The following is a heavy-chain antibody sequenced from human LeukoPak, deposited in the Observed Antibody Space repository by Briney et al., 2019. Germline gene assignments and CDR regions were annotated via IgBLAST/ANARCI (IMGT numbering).Heavy chain of an antibody. D-gene: IGHD2-21*01. CDR3: ARGFVYCGRDCYQSERAFDI. CDR2: INPNGGGA. V-gene: IGHV1-2*02. CDR1: GYTFTSYG. Sequence: GASVKVSCKASGYTFTSYGISWVRQAPGQGLEWMGWINPNGGGANYAQNFQDRITMTRDTSVSTAYMDLSSLRSDDTAVYYCARGFVYCGRDCYQSERAFDIWGQGTMVIVSS. J-gene: IGHJ3*02.